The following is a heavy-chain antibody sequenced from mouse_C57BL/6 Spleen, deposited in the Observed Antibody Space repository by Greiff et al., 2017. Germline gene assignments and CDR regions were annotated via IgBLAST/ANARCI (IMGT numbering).Heavy chain of an antibody. CDR1: GFTFSDYG. J-gene: IGHJ4*01. V-gene: IGHV5-17*01. CDR3: ARAGPLYAMDY. Sequence: EVKLVEPGGGLVKPGGSLKLSCAASGFTFSDYGMHWVRQAPEKGLEWVAYISSGSSTIYYADTVKGRFTISRDNAKNTLFLQITSLRSEDTAMYYCARAGPLYAMDYWGQGTSVTVSS. CDR2: ISSGSSTI.